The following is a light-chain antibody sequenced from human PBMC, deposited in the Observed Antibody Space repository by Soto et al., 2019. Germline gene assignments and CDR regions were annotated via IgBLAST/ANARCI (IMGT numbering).Light chain of an antibody. CDR1: KSVSSSY. CDR3: QQYNNWRRT. CDR2: GAS. Sequence: GSASWTARERISVVSGSSKSVSSSYLAWYQQKPGQAPRLLIYGASSRATGIPDRFSGSGSGTDFSLTITGLAPEDIAVYYCQQYNNWRRTFGEGTKLDIK. J-gene: IGKJ1*01. V-gene: IGKV3-20*01.